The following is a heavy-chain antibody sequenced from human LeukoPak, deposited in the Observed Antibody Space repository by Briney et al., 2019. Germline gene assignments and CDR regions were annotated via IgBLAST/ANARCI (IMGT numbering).Heavy chain of an antibody. CDR3: AKGAYVQYYYDSSGYYPFDY. Sequence: PGGSLRLSCAASGFTFSSYAMSWVRQAPGKGLEWVSAISGSGGSTYYADSVKGRFTISRDNSKNTLYLQMNSLRAEDTAVYYCAKGAYVQYYYDSSGYYPFDYWGQGTLVTVSS. J-gene: IGHJ4*02. D-gene: IGHD3-22*01. CDR1: GFTFSSYA. CDR2: ISGSGGST. V-gene: IGHV3-23*01.